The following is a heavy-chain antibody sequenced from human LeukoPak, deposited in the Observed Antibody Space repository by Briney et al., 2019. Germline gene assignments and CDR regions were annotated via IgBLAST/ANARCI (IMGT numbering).Heavy chain of an antibody. J-gene: IGHJ3*02. CDR1: GXSFTSYW. Sequence: GESLKISCKGSGXSFTSYWISWVRQMPGKGLEWMGRIDPSDSYTNYSPSFQGHVTISADKSISTAYLQWSSLKASDTAMYYCAGGYSYVKGAFDIWGQGTMVTVSS. CDR3: AGGYSYVKGAFDI. V-gene: IGHV5-10-1*01. D-gene: IGHD5-18*01. CDR2: IDPSDSYT.